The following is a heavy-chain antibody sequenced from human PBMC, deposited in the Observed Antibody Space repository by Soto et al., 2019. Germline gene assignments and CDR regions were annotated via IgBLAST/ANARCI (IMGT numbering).Heavy chain of an antibody. V-gene: IGHV3-21*01. J-gene: IGHJ6*02. Sequence: PGGSLRLSCSASGCIFSTYTINWVRQAPGKALEWVASISSSSRDIFYADSVKARFTISRDNANSSLDLQMNSLRVGDTAIYYCARGSWGGDGIDVWGQATTVTVSS. CDR1: GCIFSTYT. CDR2: ISSSSRDI. CDR3: ARGSWGGDGIDV. D-gene: IGHD3-16*01.